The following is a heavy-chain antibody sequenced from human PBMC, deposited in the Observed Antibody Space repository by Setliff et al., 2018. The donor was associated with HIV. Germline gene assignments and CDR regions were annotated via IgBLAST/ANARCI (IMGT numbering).Heavy chain of an antibody. V-gene: IGHV7-4-1*02. CDR1: GYSFINYA. J-gene: IGHJ3*02. D-gene: IGHD5-12*01. CDR2: IHTEQGLP. CDR3: AVDRHAFDI. Sequence: ASVKVSCKASGYSFINYAINWLRQAPGRGLEWMGWIHTEQGLPMYAQGFTGRFVFSLDPSVNTAYLQINSLTPDDGGVYYCAVDRHAFDIWGQGTVVTVPS.